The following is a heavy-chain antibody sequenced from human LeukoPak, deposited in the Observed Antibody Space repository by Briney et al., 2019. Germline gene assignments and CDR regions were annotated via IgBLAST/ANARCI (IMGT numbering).Heavy chain of an antibody. Sequence: GGSLRLSCAASGFTFSGYAMSWVRQAPGKGLEWVSTISGSGGSTYYADSVKGRFTISRDNAKNSLYLQMNSLRDEDTAVYYCARDEPYCGGDCSPSPYYYYGMDVWGQGTTVTVSS. J-gene: IGHJ6*02. CDR1: GFTFSGYA. V-gene: IGHV3-23*01. CDR2: ISGSGGST. CDR3: ARDEPYCGGDCSPSPYYYYGMDV. D-gene: IGHD2-21*02.